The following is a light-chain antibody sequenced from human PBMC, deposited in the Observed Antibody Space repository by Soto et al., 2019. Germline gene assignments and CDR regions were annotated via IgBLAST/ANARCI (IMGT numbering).Light chain of an antibody. CDR3: CSYAGSNTYVL. Sequence: QSALTQPASVSGAPVQAITISCTGTSSEVGSYNLVSWYQHHPGKAPKLMIYEVSKRPSGVSDRFSGSKSGNTASLTISGLQAEDEADYYCCSYAGSNTYVLFGGGTKLTVL. V-gene: IGLV2-23*02. CDR2: EVS. CDR1: SSEVGSYNL. J-gene: IGLJ2*01.